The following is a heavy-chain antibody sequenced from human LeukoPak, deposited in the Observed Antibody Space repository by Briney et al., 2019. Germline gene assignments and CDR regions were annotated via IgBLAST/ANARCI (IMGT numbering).Heavy chain of an antibody. CDR1: GFTFSDYY. D-gene: IGHD2-2*01. CDR2: ISSSGSTI. V-gene: IGHV3-11*01. J-gene: IGHJ3*02. CDR3: ARDCSSTSCYGRAFDI. Sequence: GGSLRLSCAASGFTFSDYYMSWIRRAPGKGLEWVSYISSSGSTIYYADSVKGRFIISRDNAKNSLYLQMNSLRAEDTAVYYCARDCSSTSCYGRAFDIWGQGTMVTVSS.